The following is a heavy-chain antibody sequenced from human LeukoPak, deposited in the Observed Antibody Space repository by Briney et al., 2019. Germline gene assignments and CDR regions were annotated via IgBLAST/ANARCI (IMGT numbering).Heavy chain of an antibody. V-gene: IGHV3-23*01. Sequence: HPGGSLRLSCAASGFTFSSYGMSWVRQAPGKGLEWVSSIRSTGDSTFYADSVKGRFTISRDNSKNTVYLLMNSLRTEDTAVYYCGRSRRINASLYYYMDVWGKGTTVTVSS. D-gene: IGHD2-15*01. CDR1: GFTFSSYG. CDR2: IRSTGDST. CDR3: GRSRRINASLYYYMDV. J-gene: IGHJ6*03.